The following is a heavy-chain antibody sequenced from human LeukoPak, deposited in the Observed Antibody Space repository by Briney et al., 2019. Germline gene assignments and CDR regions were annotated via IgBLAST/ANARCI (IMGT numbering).Heavy chain of an antibody. CDR2: IYYSGST. V-gene: IGHV4-39*01. CDR3: ARQKGYSSGWYFDY. J-gene: IGHJ4*02. Sequence: GSLRLTCAASGFTFSTYTMNWVRQPPGKGLEWIGSIYYSGSTYYNPSHKSRVTISVDTSKNQFSLKLSSVTAADTAVYYCARQKGYSSGWYFDYWGQGTLVTVSS. CDR1: GFTFSTYT. D-gene: IGHD6-19*01.